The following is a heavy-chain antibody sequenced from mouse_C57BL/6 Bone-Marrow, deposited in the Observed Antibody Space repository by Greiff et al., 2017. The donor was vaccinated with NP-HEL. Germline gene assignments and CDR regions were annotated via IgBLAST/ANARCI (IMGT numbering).Heavy chain of an antibody. V-gene: IGHV1-54*01. J-gene: IGHJ4*01. CDR2: INPGSGGT. CDR1: GYAFTNYL. CDR3: ARSLYYGNYHYYAMDY. Sequence: QVQLQQSGAELVRPGPSVKVSCKASGYAFTNYLIEWVKQRPGQGLEWIGVINPGSGGTNYNEKFKGKATLTADKSSSTAYMQLSSLTSEDSAVYFCARSLYYGNYHYYAMDYWGQGTSVTVSS. D-gene: IGHD2-1*01.